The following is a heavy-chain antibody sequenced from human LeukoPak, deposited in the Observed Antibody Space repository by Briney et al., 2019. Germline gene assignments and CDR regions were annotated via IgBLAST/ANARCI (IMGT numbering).Heavy chain of an antibody. J-gene: IGHJ4*02. CDR2: IYTGGTT. D-gene: IGHD1-26*01. Sequence: SETLSLTCTVSGGSLNNYHWSWIRQSPGKGMEWIGYIYTGGTTAYNPSLKSRVTISVDTSKNQFSLKLSSVTAADTAVYYRARLNSGSYYGDDYWGQGTLVTVSS. CDR1: GGSLNNYH. V-gene: IGHV4-4*09. CDR3: ARLNSGSYYGDDY.